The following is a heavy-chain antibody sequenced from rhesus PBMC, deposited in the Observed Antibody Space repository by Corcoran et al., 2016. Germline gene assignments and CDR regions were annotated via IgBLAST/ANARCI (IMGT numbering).Heavy chain of an antibody. D-gene: IGHD3-34*01. J-gene: IGHJ4*01. CDR2: NRDSGSN. Sequence: QVQLQESGPGLVKPSETLSLTCAVSGDSVSSTNWWTWIRQPPGKGLEWIGDNRDSGSNYENAPRKKRVTMSKDTSKNKFSRRLSAGTAADTAVYYGARDGRGGFRWGQGVLVTVSS. CDR3: ARDGRGGFR. CDR1: GDSVSSTNW. V-gene: IGHV4S19*01.